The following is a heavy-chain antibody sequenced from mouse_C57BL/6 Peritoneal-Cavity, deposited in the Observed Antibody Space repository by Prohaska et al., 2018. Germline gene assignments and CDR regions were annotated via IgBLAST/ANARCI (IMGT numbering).Heavy chain of an antibody. CDR1: GIDFSRYW. D-gene: IGHD2-5*01. CDR3: ATYYSNYWFSY. J-gene: IGHJ3*01. Sequence: EVKLLQSGGGLVQPGGSLKLSCAASGIDFSRYWMSWVRRAPGKGLEWIVEINPDSSTINYAPSLKDKFIISRDNAKNTLYLQMRKVRSEDTALYYCATYYSNYWFSYWGQATLVIGSA. CDR2: INPDSSTI. V-gene: IGHV4-1*01.